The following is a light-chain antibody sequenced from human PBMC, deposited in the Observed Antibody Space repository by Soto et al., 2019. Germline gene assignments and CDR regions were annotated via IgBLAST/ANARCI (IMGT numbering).Light chain of an antibody. CDR1: QSVSTY. J-gene: IGKJ4*01. Sequence: EIVLTQSPATLSLSPGERASLSCSSSQSVSTYLAWYQQKPGQAPRLLIYDASNRATGVPVRFSGSGSGTDFTLTISSLEPEDFAVYYCQQRSNWPPLTFGGGTKVDIK. CDR3: QQRSNWPPLT. CDR2: DAS. V-gene: IGKV3-11*01.